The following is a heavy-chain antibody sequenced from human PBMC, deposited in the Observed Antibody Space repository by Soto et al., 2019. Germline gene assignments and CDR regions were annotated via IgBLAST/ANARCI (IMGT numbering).Heavy chain of an antibody. D-gene: IGHD2-8*01. CDR2: ISGSGGST. Sequence: EVQLLESGGGLVQPGGSLRLSCAASGFTFSSYAMSWVRQAPGKGLEWVSAISGSGGSTYYADSVKGRFTISRDNSKNTLYLQMNSLRAEDTAVYYCAKGGYGTDGVCNDSFDIWGQGTMVTVSS. CDR3: AKGGYGTDGVCNDSFDI. J-gene: IGHJ3*02. CDR1: GFTFSSYA. V-gene: IGHV3-23*01.